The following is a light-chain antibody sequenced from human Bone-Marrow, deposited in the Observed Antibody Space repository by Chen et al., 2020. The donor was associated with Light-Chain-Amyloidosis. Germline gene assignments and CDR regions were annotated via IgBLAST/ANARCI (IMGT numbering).Light chain of an antibody. J-gene: IGLJ2*01. CDR3: GSWDDSRTAGV. CDR2: END. Sequence: QSVSPQLPSVSAAPGQKVIISCSGSTSNIGENFVSWYQQLPGSAPKLLIYENDQRSSGIPKRFSGSKSGTSATLAITGLQTGDEADYYCGSWDDSRTAGVFGGGTRVTVL. CDR1: TSNIGENF. V-gene: IGLV1-51*01.